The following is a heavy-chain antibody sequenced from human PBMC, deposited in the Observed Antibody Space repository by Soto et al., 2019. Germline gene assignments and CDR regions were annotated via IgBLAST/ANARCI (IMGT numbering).Heavy chain of an antibody. V-gene: IGHV3-15*01. Sequence: GGSLRLSCAASGFTFSNAWMSWVRQAPGTGLEWVGRIKSKTDGGTTDYAAPVKGRFTISRDDSKNTLYLQMNSLKTEDTAVYYCIKAFRTTVTKDYWGQGTLVTVSS. CDR1: GFTFSNAW. D-gene: IGHD4-4*01. CDR2: IKSKTDGGTT. J-gene: IGHJ4*02. CDR3: IKAFRTTVTKDY.